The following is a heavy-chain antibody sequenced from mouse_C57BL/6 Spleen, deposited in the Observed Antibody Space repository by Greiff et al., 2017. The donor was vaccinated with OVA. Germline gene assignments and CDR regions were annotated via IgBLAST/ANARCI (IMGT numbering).Heavy chain of an antibody. CDR3: ARERDYYGSGYFDV. CDR2: INPSNGGT. Sequence: QVQLQQPGTELVKPGASVKLSCKASGYTFPSYWMHWVTQRPGQGLEWIGNINPSNGGTNSNEKFKSKATLTVDKSSSTAYMQLSSLTSEDSAVYYCARERDYYGSGYFDVWGTGTTVTVSS. V-gene: IGHV1-53*01. D-gene: IGHD1-1*01. CDR1: GYTFPSYW. J-gene: IGHJ1*03.